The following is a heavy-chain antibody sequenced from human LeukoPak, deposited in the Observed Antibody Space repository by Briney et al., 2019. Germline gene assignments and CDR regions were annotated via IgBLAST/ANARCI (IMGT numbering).Heavy chain of an antibody. CDR3: AKVWFGTPPFFDY. J-gene: IGHJ4*02. D-gene: IGHD3-10*01. Sequence: GGSLRLSCAASGFTFSSYAMSWVRQAPGKGLEWVSGISGSGGSTYYADSVKGRFTISRDNSKNTLYLQMNSLRAEDRAVYYCAKVWFGTPPFFDYWGQGTLVTVSS. CDR2: ISGSGGST. CDR1: GFTFSSYA. V-gene: IGHV3-23*01.